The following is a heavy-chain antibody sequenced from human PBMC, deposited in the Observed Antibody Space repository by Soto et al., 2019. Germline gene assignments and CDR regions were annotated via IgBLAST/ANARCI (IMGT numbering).Heavy chain of an antibody. D-gene: IGHD2-15*01. CDR1: GDFLSSYY. Sequence: SETLSLTCTVSGDFLSSYYWSWIRQSPVKGLEWIGYIYYSGITNYNASLKSRVTMSIDTSKNQFSLKLNSVTAADTAVYFCARGGCSGVSGQALDYGGPGTLVTVSS. J-gene: IGHJ4*02. V-gene: IGHV4-59*01. CDR2: IYYSGIT. CDR3: ARGGCSGVSGQALDY.